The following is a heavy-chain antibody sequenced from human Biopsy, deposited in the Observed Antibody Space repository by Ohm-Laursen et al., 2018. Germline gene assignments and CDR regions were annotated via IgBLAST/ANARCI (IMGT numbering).Heavy chain of an antibody. CDR3: ARGSFWFGGNYYYYGMDV. CDR1: GYTFTSYD. J-gene: IGHJ6*02. V-gene: IGHV1-8*01. D-gene: IGHD3-10*01. Sequence: ASVYASRKVSGYTFTSYDTNWVRQATGQGLEWMGWMNPNSGNTDYAQKFQGRVTMTRNTSISTAYMELNSLRSEDTAVYYCARGSFWFGGNYYYYGMDVWGQGTTVTVSS. CDR2: MNPNSGNT.